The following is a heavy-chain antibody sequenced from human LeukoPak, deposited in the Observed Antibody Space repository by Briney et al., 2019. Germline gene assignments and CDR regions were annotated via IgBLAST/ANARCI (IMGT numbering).Heavy chain of an antibody. D-gene: IGHD3-22*01. V-gene: IGHV3-74*01. Sequence: GGSLRLSCAVSGFTFSRYWIHWVRQAPGKGLEWVSRINPDGSTTTYADSVKGRFTISRDNAKNTVYLQMNSLRAEDTAVYYCARVLSGSWDWFDPWGQGTLVTVSS. CDR1: GFTFSRYW. CDR2: INPDGSTT. J-gene: IGHJ5*02. CDR3: ARVLSGSWDWFDP.